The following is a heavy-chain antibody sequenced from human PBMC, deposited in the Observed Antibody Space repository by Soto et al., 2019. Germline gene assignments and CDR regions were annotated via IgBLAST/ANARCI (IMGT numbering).Heavy chain of an antibody. CDR1: GYTFTSYG. J-gene: IGHJ4*02. CDR2: ISAYNGNT. CDR3: GRSGSSGYYLDY. V-gene: IGHV1-18*01. Sequence: ASVKVSCKASGYTFTSYGLNWVRQAPGQGLEWMGWISAYNGNTNYAQKFQGRVTMTTDTSTSTAYMELRSLRSDDTAVYYCGRSGSSGYYLDYWGQGTLVTVSX. D-gene: IGHD3-22*01.